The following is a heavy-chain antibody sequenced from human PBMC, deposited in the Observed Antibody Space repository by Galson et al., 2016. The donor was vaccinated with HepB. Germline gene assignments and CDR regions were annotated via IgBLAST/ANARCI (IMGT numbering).Heavy chain of an antibody. CDR3: ARGGNSGYGEFDYPQFYMDV. Sequence: ETLSLTCAVYGGSFSGYYWSWIHQPPGKGLEWIGEINHSGSTNYNPSLKSRVTISVDTSKNQFSLKLSSVTAADTATYYCARGGNSGYGEFDYPQFYMDVWGKGATVTVAS. CDR2: INHSGST. D-gene: IGHD5-12*01. V-gene: IGHV4-34*01. CDR1: GGSFSGYY. J-gene: IGHJ6*03.